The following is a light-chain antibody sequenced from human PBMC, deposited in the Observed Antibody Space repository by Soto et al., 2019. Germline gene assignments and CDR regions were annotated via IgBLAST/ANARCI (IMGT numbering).Light chain of an antibody. CDR2: AAS. J-gene: IGKJ5*01. CDR3: QQYGSSGGIT. V-gene: IGKV3-20*01. CDR1: QSVFNI. Sequence: EIVMTQSPATLSVSPGERATLSCRASQSVFNILAWYQQTPGQAPRLLIYAASSRATGIPDRFSGSGSGTDFTLTITRLEPEDSAMYYCQQYGSSGGITFGHGTRLEN.